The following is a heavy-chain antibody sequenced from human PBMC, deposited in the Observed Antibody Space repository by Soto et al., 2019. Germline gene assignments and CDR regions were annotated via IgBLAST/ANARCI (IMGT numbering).Heavy chain of an antibody. CDR2: IYSGGST. Sequence: GGSLRPSCAASGFTVSSNYMSWVRQAPGKGLEWVSVIYSGGSTYYADSVKGRFTISRDNSKNTLYLQMNSLRAEDTAVYYCARDMVRGVTIIGSGDAFDIWGQGTMVTVSS. D-gene: IGHD3-10*01. CDR3: ARDMVRGVTIIGSGDAFDI. CDR1: GFTVSSNY. V-gene: IGHV3-66*01. J-gene: IGHJ3*02.